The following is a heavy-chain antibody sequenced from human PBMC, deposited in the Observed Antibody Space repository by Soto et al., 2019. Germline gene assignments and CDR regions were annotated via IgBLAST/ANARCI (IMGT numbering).Heavy chain of an antibody. J-gene: IGHJ5*02. CDR2: INHSGST. CDR3: ARRPGPLYCSGGSCYNGWFDP. Sequence: ETLSLTCAVYGGSFSGYYWSWIRQPPGKGLEWFGEINHSGSTNYNPSLKSRVTISVDTSKNQFSLKLSSVTAADTAVYYCARRPGPLYCSGGSCYNGWFDPWGQGTLVTVSS. V-gene: IGHV4-34*01. D-gene: IGHD2-15*01. CDR1: GGSFSGYY.